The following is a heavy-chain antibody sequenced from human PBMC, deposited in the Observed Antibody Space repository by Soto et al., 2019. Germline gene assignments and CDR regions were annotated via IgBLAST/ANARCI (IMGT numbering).Heavy chain of an antibody. CDR2: IYYSGST. J-gene: IGHJ4*02. V-gene: IGHV4-39*01. D-gene: IGHD3-3*01. CDR1: GGSISSSSYY. Sequence: SETLSLTCTVSGGSISSSSYYWGWIRQPPGKGLEWIGSIYYSGSTYYNPSLKSRVTISVDTSKNQFSLKLSSVTAADTAVYYCARTYYDFWSGYYQESTYFDYWGQGTLVTVSS. CDR3: ARTYYDFWSGYYQESTYFDY.